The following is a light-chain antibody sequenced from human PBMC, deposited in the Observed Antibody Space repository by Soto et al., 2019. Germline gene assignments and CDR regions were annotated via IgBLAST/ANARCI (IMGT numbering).Light chain of an antibody. Sequence: DIQLTQSPFFLSASVGDRVTITCRASQGIRSYLAWYQQRPGKAPELLIYGASTLRTGVASRFSGSGSGTEFTLTISSLQPEDFATYFCQQLNIFPPLVTFGPGTKLDIK. V-gene: IGKV1-9*01. CDR2: GAS. J-gene: IGKJ3*01. CDR3: QQLNIFPPLVT. CDR1: QGIRSY.